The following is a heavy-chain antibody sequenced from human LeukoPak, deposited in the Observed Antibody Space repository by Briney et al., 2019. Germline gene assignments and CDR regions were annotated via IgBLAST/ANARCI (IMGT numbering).Heavy chain of an antibody. CDR1: GFTFSSYW. Sequence: GGSLRLSCAASGFTFSSYWMHWVRQAPGKGLVWVSRIKSDGSSTSYADSVKGRFTISRDNAKNTVYLQTNSLRAEDTAVYYCATSRTFDYWGQGALVTVSS. J-gene: IGHJ4*02. V-gene: IGHV3-74*01. CDR3: ATSRTFDY. CDR2: IKSDGSST.